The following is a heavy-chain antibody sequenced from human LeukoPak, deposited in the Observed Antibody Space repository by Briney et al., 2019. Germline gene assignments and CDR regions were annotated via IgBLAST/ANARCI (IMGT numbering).Heavy chain of an antibody. CDR1: GYSISSGYY. V-gene: IGHV4-38-2*02. CDR3: ARVGAYYDFWSGYSTFDY. Sequence: PSETLSLTCTVSGYSISSGYYWGWIRPPPGKGLEWIGSIYHSGSTYYNPSLKSRVTISVDTSKNQFSLKLSSVTAADTAVYYCARVGAYYDFWSGYSTFDYWGQGTLVTVSS. D-gene: IGHD3-3*01. J-gene: IGHJ4*02. CDR2: IYHSGST.